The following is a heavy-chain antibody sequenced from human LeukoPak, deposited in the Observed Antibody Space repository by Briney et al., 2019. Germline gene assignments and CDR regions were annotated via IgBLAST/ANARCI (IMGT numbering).Heavy chain of an antibody. J-gene: IGHJ6*03. D-gene: IGHD5-12*01. CDR1: GGTFSSYA. V-gene: IGHV1-69*13. CDR3: ARGKNGERYDTTNGYYYYYYMDV. Sequence: ASVKVSCKASGGTFSSYAISWVRQAPGQGLEWMGGIIPIFGTANYAQKFQGRVTITADESTSTAYMELSSLRSEDTAVYYCARGKNGERYDTTNGYYYYYYMDVWGKGTTVTVSS. CDR2: IIPIFGTA.